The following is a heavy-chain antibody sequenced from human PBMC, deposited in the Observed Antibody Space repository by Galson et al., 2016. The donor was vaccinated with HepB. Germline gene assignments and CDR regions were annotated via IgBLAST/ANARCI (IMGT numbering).Heavy chain of an antibody. CDR3: ARRLVGSYGNAFDI. J-gene: IGHJ3*02. V-gene: IGHV1-3*04. CDR1: GYTFTAYA. Sequence: SVKVSCKASGYTFTAYAIHWVRQAPGQRLEWMVWINTAKGDTRYSQKLQGRVTLTRDTSATTASMELSSLRSEDTAVYYCARRLVGSYGNAFDIWGQGTLVTVSS. D-gene: IGHD2-8*02. CDR2: INTAKGDT.